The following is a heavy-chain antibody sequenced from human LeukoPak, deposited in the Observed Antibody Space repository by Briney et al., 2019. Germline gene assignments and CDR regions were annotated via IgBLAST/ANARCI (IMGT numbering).Heavy chain of an antibody. D-gene: IGHD4-23*01. CDR3: AKDPTYGGSLIFDY. CDR2: ISSSGST. CDR1: GDSISSGDYY. V-gene: IGHV4-61*02. Sequence: SETLSLTCTVSGDSISSGDYYWGWIRQPAGKGLEWIGRISSSGSTNYNPSLKSRVTISVDTSKNQFSLKLSSVTAADTAVYYCAKDPTYGGSLIFDYWGQGTLVTVSS. J-gene: IGHJ4*02.